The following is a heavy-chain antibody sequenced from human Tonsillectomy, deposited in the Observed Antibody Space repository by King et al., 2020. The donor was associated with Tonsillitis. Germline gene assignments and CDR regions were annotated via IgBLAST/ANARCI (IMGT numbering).Heavy chain of an antibody. V-gene: IGHV3-33*05. Sequence: QVQLVESGGGVVQPGRSLRLSCAASGFTFSSYGMHWVRQAPGKGLEWVALISYDGSNKYYADSVKGRFTISRDNSKNTLYLQMNSLRAEDTAVYYCASARELVATIQWGYFDYWGQGTLVTVSS. CDR2: ISYDGSNK. CDR3: ASARELVATIQWGYFDY. J-gene: IGHJ4*02. CDR1: GFTFSSYG. D-gene: IGHD5-12*01.